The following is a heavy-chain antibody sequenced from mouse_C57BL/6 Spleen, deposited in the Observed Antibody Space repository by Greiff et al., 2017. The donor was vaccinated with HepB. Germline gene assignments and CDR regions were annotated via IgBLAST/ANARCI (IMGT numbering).Heavy chain of an antibody. D-gene: IGHD1-1*01. CDR2: INPYNGGT. CDR1: GYTFTDYY. Sequence: VQLQQSGPVLVKPGASVKMSCKASGYTFTDYYMNWVKQSHGKSLEWIGVINPYNGGTSYNQKFKGKATLTVDKSSSTAYMELNSLTSEDSAVYYCGRVGSSFYWYFDVWGTGTTVTVSS. CDR3: GRVGSSFYWYFDV. V-gene: IGHV1-19*01. J-gene: IGHJ1*03.